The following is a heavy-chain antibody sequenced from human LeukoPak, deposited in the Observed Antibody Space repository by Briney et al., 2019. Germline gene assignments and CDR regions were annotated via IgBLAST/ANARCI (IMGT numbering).Heavy chain of an antibody. D-gene: IGHD2-15*01. CDR2: IIPILGIA. Sequence: GASVKVSCKASGGTFSSYAISWVRQAPGQGLEWMGRIIPILGIANYAQKFQGRVTITADKSTSTAYMELSSLRSEDTAVYYCARVYRGYCSGGSCATALGYWGQGTLVTVSS. J-gene: IGHJ4*02. CDR3: ARVYRGYCSGGSCATALGY. CDR1: GGTFSSYA. V-gene: IGHV1-69*04.